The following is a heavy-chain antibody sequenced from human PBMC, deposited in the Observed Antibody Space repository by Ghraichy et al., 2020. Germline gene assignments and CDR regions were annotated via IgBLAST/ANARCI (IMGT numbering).Heavy chain of an antibody. V-gene: IGHV3-9*01. D-gene: IGHD3-10*01. CDR1: GFSFDDYG. CDR3: AKDSIVRGVIIPYAMDV. Sequence: GGSLRLSCTASGFSFDDYGMHWVRQVPGKGLEWVAGIMWNSNNIGYADSVKGRFTISRDNAKNSLYLQMNSLRPEDTALYYCAKDSIVRGVIIPYAMDVWGQGTTVTVSS. J-gene: IGHJ6*02. CDR2: IMWNSNNI.